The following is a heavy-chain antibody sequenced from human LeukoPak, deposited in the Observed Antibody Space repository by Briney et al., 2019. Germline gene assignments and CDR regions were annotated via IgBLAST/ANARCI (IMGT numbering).Heavy chain of an antibody. CDR1: GYTFTNYG. J-gene: IGHJ4*02. V-gene: IGHV1-18*01. D-gene: IGHD2-15*01. CDR2: ISVYNGNT. Sequence: ASVKVSCKASGYTFTNYGFTWVRQAPGQGLEWMGWISVYNGNTNYAQKLQGRVTMTTDTSTSAAYMELRSLRSDDTAVYYCARLGRVVHDYWGQGTLVTVSS. CDR3: ARLGRVVHDY.